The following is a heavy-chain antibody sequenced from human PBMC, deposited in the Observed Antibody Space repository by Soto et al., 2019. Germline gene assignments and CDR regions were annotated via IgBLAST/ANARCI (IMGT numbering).Heavy chain of an antibody. D-gene: IGHD3-9*01. CDR1: GFTFSSYA. CDR3: ARDRYFDWLPNMPFDY. CDR2: ISYDGSNK. V-gene: IGHV3-30-3*01. Sequence: QVQLVESGGGVVQLGRSLRLSCAASGFTFSSYAMHWVRQAPGKGLEWVAVISYDGSNKYYADSVKGRFTISRDNSKNTLYLQMNSLRAEDTAVYYCARDRYFDWLPNMPFDYWGQGTLVTVSS. J-gene: IGHJ4*02.